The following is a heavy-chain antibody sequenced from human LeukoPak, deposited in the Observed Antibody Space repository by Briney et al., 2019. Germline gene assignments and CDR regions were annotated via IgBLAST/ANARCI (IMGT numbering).Heavy chain of an antibody. D-gene: IGHD5-18*01. V-gene: IGHV1-8*01. CDR2: MNPNSGNT. CDR1: GYTFTSFD. CDR3: ARGGVTAMVSTYFDL. Sequence: ASVKVSCKASGYTFTSFDTNWVRQATGQGLEWMGWMNPNSGNTGYAEKFQGRVTMTRNTSISTAYMELSSLRSEDTAVYYCARGGVTAMVSTYFDLWGRGTLVTVSS. J-gene: IGHJ2*01.